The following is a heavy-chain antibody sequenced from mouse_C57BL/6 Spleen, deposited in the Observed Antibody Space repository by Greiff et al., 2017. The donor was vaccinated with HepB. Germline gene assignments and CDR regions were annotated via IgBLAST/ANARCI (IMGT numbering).Heavy chain of an antibody. V-gene: IGHV1-69*01. CDR3: ARGEGAGAWFAY. CDR2: IDPSDSYT. Sequence: VQLQQPGAELVMPGASVKLSCKASGYTFTSYWMHWVKQRPGQGLEWIGEIDPSDSYTNYNQKFKGKSTLTVDKSSSTAYMQLSSLTYEDSAVYYCARGEGAGAWFAYWGQGTLVTVSA. CDR1: GYTFTSYW. J-gene: IGHJ3*01.